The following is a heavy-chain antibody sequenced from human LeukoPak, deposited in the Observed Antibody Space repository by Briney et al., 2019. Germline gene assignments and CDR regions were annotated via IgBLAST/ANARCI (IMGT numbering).Heavy chain of an antibody. Sequence: SETLSLTCSVSGGSISSRSYSWGWIRQPPGKGLEWIGNIDYSGTTYYTPSLKSRVTISVDTSKNQCSLRLSSVTAADTAVYYCARDDLRSDWFDPWGQGTLVIVSS. J-gene: IGHJ5*02. CDR2: IDYSGTT. CDR1: GGSISSRSYS. V-gene: IGHV4-39*07. CDR3: ARDDLRSDWFDP.